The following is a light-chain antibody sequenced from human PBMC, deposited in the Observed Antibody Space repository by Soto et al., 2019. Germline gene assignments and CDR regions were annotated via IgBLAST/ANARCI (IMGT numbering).Light chain of an antibody. CDR2: EVS. V-gene: IGLV2-14*03. CDR1: SSDVGGYNY. CDR3: PSFTSSSPWV. J-gene: IGLJ3*02. Sequence: QSALTQPASVSGSPGQSITISCTGTSSDVGGYNYVSWFQQHPGKAPKLKIYEVSNRPSGVSNRFSGSKSGYTASLTISEPRAEDEANNYCPSFTSSSPWVFGGGPKVPVL.